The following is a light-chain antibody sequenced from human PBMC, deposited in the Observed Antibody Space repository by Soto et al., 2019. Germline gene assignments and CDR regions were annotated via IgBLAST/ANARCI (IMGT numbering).Light chain of an antibody. CDR1: QSIHTW. J-gene: IGKJ4*01. CDR3: QQYEGYPLT. V-gene: IGKV1-5*03. CDR2: RAS. Sequence: DIQMTQSPSTLSASVGDRVTITCRASQSIHTWLAWYQQKPCKAPKLLSYRASNLESGVPSRFSGSGTVKDLTLTISRLQPDDFATYSCQQYEGYPLTFGGGTKVQI.